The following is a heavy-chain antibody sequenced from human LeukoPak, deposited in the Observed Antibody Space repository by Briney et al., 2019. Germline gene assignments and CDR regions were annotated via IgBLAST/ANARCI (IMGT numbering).Heavy chain of an antibody. J-gene: IGHJ3*02. V-gene: IGHV3-48*03. D-gene: IGHD3-22*01. CDR2: ISSSGSTI. Sequence: GGSLRLSCAASGFSFSSYEMNWVRPAPGKGLEWVSYISSSGSTIYYADFVKGRFTISRDNAKNSLYLQMNSLRAEDTAVYYCARDGIPYDSSGYYPGDDAFDIWGQGTMVTVSS. CDR1: GFSFSSYE. CDR3: ARDGIPYDSSGYYPGDDAFDI.